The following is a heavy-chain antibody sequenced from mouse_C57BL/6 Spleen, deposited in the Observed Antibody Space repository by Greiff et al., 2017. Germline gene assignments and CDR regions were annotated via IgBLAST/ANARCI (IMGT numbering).Heavy chain of an antibody. CDR3: AREDGYYVRFAY. D-gene: IGHD2-3*01. CDR2: INPNNGGT. J-gene: IGHJ3*01. CDR1: GYTFTDSN. Sequence: EVQLQQSGPELVKPGASVKIPCKASGYTFTDSNMDWVKQSHGKSLEWIGDINPNNGGTIYNQKFKGKATLTVDKSSSTAYMELRSLTSEDTAVYYCAREDGYYVRFAYWGQGTLVTVSA. V-gene: IGHV1-18*01.